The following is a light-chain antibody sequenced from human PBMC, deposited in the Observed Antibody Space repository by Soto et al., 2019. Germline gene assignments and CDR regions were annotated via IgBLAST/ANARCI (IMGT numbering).Light chain of an antibody. Sequence: TQSPSSLYASGGDRVYITGRASQAIRTALGWYQQKPGKVPKLLIYAASILQSGVPSRFSGSGSGTEFTLTISSLQPEDFATYYCLQHNRYPWTFGQGTKVDI. J-gene: IGKJ1*01. CDR2: AAS. V-gene: IGKV1-17*01. CDR1: QAIRTA. CDR3: LQHNRYPWT.